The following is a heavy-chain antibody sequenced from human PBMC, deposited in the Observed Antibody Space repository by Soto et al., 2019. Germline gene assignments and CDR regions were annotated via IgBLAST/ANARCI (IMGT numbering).Heavy chain of an antibody. CDR2: INTDGSST. CDR3: ASAHPATGIDY. Sequence: GGSLRLSCAVSGFTFSSYWMHWVRQAPGKGLVWVSRINTDGSSTSYADSVKGRFTISRDNAKNTLYLQMISLRAEDTAVYYFASAHPATGIDYWGQGTLVTVSS. V-gene: IGHV3-74*01. J-gene: IGHJ4*01. CDR1: GFTFSSYW. D-gene: IGHD1-1*01.